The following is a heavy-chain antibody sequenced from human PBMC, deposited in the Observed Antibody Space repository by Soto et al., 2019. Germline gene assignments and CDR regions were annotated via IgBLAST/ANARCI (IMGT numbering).Heavy chain of an antibody. V-gene: IGHV3-48*01. CDR3: ARDDEMEYFDD. Sequence: EVQLVESGGGLVQPGGSLRLSCAASGFTFSSNSMNWVRQAPGKGLEWVSYISRSSSTTYYADSVKGRFTISRDNAKNSLYLQMNSLRAEDTAVYYCARDDEMEYFDDWGQGTLVTVSA. J-gene: IGHJ4*02. CDR2: ISRSSSTT. D-gene: IGHD3-3*01. CDR1: GFTFSSNS.